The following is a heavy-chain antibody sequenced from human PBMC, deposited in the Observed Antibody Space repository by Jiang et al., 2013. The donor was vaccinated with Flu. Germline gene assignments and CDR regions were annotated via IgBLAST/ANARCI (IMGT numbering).Heavy chain of an antibody. V-gene: IGHV1-18*01. CDR2: ISGYNGDT. J-gene: IGHJ4*02. CDR3: ARDRSLGYGRSPDFDY. Sequence: GAEVKKPGASVKVSCKASNYTFTSYGISWVRQAPGQGLEWMGWISGYNGDTNYAQKFQGRVTVTTDTSTSTVYMEMRSLRSDDTAVYYCARDRSLGYGRSPDFDYWGQGTLVTVS. CDR1: NYTFTSYG. D-gene: IGHD5-18*01.